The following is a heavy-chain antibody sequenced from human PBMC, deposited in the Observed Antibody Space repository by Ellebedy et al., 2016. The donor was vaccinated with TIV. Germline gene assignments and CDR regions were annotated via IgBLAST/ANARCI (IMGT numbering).Heavy chain of an antibody. CDR3: ARARLDWNWFDP. Sequence: GGSLRLSXAASGFTFSSCGMHWVRQAPGKGLEWVAVIWYDGSNKYYADSVKGRFTISRDNSKNTLYLQMNSLRAEDTAVYYCARARLDWNWFDPWGQGTLVPVSS. CDR1: GFTFSSCG. CDR2: IWYDGSNK. J-gene: IGHJ5*02. D-gene: IGHD3-9*01. V-gene: IGHV3-33*01.